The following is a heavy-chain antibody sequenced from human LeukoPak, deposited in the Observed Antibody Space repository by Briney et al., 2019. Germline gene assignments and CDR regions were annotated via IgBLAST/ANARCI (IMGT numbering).Heavy chain of an antibody. D-gene: IGHD2-15*01. CDR3: ARGVAATRWFDP. CDR2: IYYSGST. Sequence: SETLSLTCTVSGGSISSYYWSWIRQPPGKGLEWIGYIYYSGSTNYNPSLKSRVTMSVDTSKNQFSLKLSSVTAADTAVYYCARGVAATRWFDPWGQGTLVTVSS. V-gene: IGHV4-59*12. CDR1: GGSISSYY. J-gene: IGHJ5*02.